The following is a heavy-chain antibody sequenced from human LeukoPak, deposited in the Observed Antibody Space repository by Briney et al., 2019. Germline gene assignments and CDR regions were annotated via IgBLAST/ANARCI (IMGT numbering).Heavy chain of an antibody. Sequence: GGSLRLSCAASGFTFSSYSMNWVRQAPGKGLEWVSYISSSSSTIYYADSVKGRFTISRDNAKNSLYLQMNSLRAEDTAVYYCARGWCSSTKCYAEPFDYWGQGTLVTVSS. V-gene: IGHV3-48*04. CDR3: ARGWCSSTKCYAEPFDY. D-gene: IGHD2-2*01. J-gene: IGHJ4*02. CDR1: GFTFSSYS. CDR2: ISSSSSTI.